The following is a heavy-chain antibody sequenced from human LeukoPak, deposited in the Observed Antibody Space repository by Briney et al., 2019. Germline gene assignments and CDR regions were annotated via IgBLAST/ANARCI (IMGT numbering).Heavy chain of an antibody. CDR3: ATEYALDAFHI. Sequence: GGSLRLSCAASGSTFSSHTMNWVRQAPGKGLEWVACISYDGSIKYYADSVKGRFTVSRDNSKNTLYLQMNSLRGEDTAVFYCATEYALDAFHIWGQGTMVTVSS. J-gene: IGHJ3*02. V-gene: IGHV3-30*03. D-gene: IGHD2-2*01. CDR2: ISYDGSIK. CDR1: GSTFSSHT.